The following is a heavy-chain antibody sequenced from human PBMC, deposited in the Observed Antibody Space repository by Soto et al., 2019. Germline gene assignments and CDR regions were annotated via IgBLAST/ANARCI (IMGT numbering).Heavy chain of an antibody. D-gene: IGHD1-26*01. CDR2: ISYDGSNK. V-gene: IGHV3-30*18. J-gene: IGHJ4*02. CDR1: GFTFSSYG. Sequence: QVQLVESGGGVVQPGRSLRLSCAASGFTFSSYGMHWVRQAPGKGLEWVAVISYDGSNKYYADSVKGRFTISRDNSNNTLYLHMNSLRAEDTAVYYCAKDNPREVWERLQGFADYWGQGTLVTVSS. CDR3: AKDNPREVWERLQGFADY.